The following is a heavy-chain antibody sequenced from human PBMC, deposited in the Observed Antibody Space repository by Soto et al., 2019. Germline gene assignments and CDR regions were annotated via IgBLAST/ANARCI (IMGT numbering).Heavy chain of an antibody. Sequence: GGSLRLSCTASGFTFGDYAMSWFRQAPGKGPEWVGFIRSKAYGGTTEYAASVKGRFTISRDDSKSIAYLQMNSLKTEDTAVYYCTRVRGSGGSQNFDYWGQGTLVTVSS. CDR2: IRSKAYGGTT. D-gene: IGHD2-15*01. J-gene: IGHJ4*02. CDR3: TRVRGSGGSQNFDY. V-gene: IGHV3-49*03. CDR1: GFTFGDYA.